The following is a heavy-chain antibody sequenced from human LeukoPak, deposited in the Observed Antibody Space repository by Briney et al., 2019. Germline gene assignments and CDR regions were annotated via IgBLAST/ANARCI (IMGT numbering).Heavy chain of an antibody. D-gene: IGHD4-11*01. V-gene: IGHV1-2*06. J-gene: IGHJ2*01. Sequence: GASVKVSCKASGYTFTGYYMHWVRQAPGQGLEWMGRINPNSGGTNYAQKFQGRVTVTRDTSILTAYMVLTRLRSDDTAVYYCARGEYSSSYPNVHWYFDLWGRGTLVTVSS. CDR1: GYTFTGYY. CDR2: INPNSGGT. CDR3: ARGEYSSSYPNVHWYFDL.